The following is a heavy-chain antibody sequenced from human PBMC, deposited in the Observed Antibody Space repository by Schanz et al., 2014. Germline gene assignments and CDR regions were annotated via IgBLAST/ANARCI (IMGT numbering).Heavy chain of an antibody. CDR1: GYTFTSYD. Sequence: SGAEVKKPGASVKVSCTASGYTFTSYDINWLRQAPGQGLEWMGRIIPIHGIVNYAQRFQDRVRITADKSTSTAYMELSSLRSDNTAVYYSVRGGGAEEIFDIWGPGTILTVSP. CDR2: IIPIHGIV. CDR3: VRGGGAEEIFDI. V-gene: IGHV1-69*04. D-gene: IGHD4-17*01. J-gene: IGHJ3*02.